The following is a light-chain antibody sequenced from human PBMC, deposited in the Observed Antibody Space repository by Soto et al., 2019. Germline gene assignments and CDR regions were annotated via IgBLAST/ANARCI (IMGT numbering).Light chain of an antibody. Sequence: DIQLTQSPPTLSASVGDRVTITCRASQSIRYHLAWYQQMPGKAPKLLIYGASSLQSGVPSRFSGSGSGTKFTLTISSLQPDDFATYFCQHHNSYSQTFGQGTKVDIK. CDR3: QHHNSYSQT. V-gene: IGKV1-5*01. CDR2: GAS. CDR1: QSIRYH. J-gene: IGKJ1*01.